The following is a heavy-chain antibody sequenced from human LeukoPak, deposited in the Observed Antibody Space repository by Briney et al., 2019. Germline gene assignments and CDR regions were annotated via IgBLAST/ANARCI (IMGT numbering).Heavy chain of an antibody. CDR2: ISSSSSYI. D-gene: IGHD3/OR15-3a*01. CDR3: ARGWTGKKAFDI. Sequence: PGGSLRLSCAASGFTFSSYSMNWVRQAPGKGLEWVSSISSSSSYIYYADSVKGRFTISRGNAKNSLYLQMNSLRAEDTAVYYCARGWTGKKAFDIWGQGTMVTVSS. V-gene: IGHV3-21*01. CDR1: GFTFSSYS. J-gene: IGHJ3*02.